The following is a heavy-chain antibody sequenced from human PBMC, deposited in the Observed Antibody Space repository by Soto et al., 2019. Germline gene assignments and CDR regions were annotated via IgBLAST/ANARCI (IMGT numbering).Heavy chain of an antibody. V-gene: IGHV4-4*02. Sequence: QVQLHESGPGLVKPSETLSLTCAVSGGSIINNKWWSWVSQPPGKGLEGIGEIHHSGSSNYNPSLKSRVTISADKSKTQLSLTLNSVTAADTAVYYCARHYRYAKDVWGQGTTVTVSS. CDR2: IHHSGSS. CDR1: GGSIINNKW. CDR3: ARHYRYAKDV. J-gene: IGHJ6*02. D-gene: IGHD1-1*01.